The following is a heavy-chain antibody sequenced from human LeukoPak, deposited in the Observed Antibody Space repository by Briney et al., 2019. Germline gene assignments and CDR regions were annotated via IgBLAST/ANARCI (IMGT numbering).Heavy chain of an antibody. V-gene: IGHV3-23*01. J-gene: IGHJ4*02. Sequence: GGSLRLSCAASGFTFSSYAMSWVRQAPGKGLEWVSAISGSGGSTYYADSVKGRFTISRDNSKNTLYLQMNSLRAEDTAVYYCARDLSGYDDPYFDYWGQGTLVTVSS. CDR3: ARDLSGYDDPYFDY. CDR2: ISGSGGST. D-gene: IGHD5-12*01. CDR1: GFTFSSYA.